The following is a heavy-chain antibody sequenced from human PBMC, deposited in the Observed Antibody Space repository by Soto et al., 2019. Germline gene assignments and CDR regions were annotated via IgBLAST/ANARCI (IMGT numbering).Heavy chain of an antibody. CDR2: IYYRGYT. Sequence: QVQLQESGPGLVKPSQTLSLTCTVSGDSISSGDYYWSWIRQHPGKGLEWIGCIYYRGYTSYNPSLKCRLTISIDPSENQFSLRLSSVTAADTAVYYCARDGPYGSGSYYSTAWFDPWGQGTLVTVSS. J-gene: IGHJ5*02. CDR3: ARDGPYGSGSYYSTAWFDP. CDR1: GDSISSGDYY. V-gene: IGHV4-31*03. D-gene: IGHD3-10*01.